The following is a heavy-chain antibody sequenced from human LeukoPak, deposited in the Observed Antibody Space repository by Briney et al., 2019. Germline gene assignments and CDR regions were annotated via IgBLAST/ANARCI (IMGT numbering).Heavy chain of an antibody. J-gene: IGHJ3*02. Sequence: ASVKVSCKASGYTFTGFYMHWVRQAPGHGLEWIGWINPYSGGTNYAQKFQGRVTLTRDTSTTTAYMELSRLTSDDTAVYYCALNSYESSGFDAFDIWGQGTMVTVSS. V-gene: IGHV1-2*02. CDR1: GYTFTGFY. CDR3: ALNSYESSGFDAFDI. CDR2: INPYSGGT. D-gene: IGHD3-22*01.